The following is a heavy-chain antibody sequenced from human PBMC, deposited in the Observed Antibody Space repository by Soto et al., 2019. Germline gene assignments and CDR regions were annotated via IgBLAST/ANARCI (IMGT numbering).Heavy chain of an antibody. CDR2: ISGSGGST. V-gene: IGHV3-23*01. D-gene: IGHD6-13*01. CDR3: ATVSAGNYYYGMDV. Sequence: EVQLLESGGSLVQPGGSLRLSCAASGLTFSSYAMSWVRQAPGKGLEWVSAISGSGGSTYYADSVKGRFTISRDNSKNTLYLQMNSLRAEDTAVYYCATVSAGNYYYGMDVWGQGTTVTVSS. CDR1: GLTFSSYA. J-gene: IGHJ6*02.